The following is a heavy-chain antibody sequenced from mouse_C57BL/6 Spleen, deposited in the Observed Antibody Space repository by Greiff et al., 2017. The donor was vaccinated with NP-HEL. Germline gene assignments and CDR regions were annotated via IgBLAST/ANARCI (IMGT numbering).Heavy chain of an antibody. D-gene: IGHD2-3*01. Sequence: VQLQQSGAELVRPGASVTLSCKASGYTFTDYEMHWVKQTPVHGLEWIGAIDPETGGTASNPKFKGKAILTADKSSSTAYMELRSQTSEDSAGDYCTRPYDGYYGYFDVWGTGTTVTVSS. CDR2: IDPETGGT. V-gene: IGHV1-15*01. CDR1: GYTFTDYE. J-gene: IGHJ1*03. CDR3: TRPYDGYYGYFDV.